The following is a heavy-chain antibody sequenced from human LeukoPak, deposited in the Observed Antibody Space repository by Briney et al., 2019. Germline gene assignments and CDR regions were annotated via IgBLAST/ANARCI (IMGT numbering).Heavy chain of an antibody. CDR2: ISAYNGNT. CDR3: ARAYGSGSYYGY. D-gene: IGHD3-10*01. CDR1: GYTFTTCG. V-gene: IGHV1-18*01. J-gene: IGHJ4*02. Sequence: ASVKVSCKASGYTFTTCGITWVRQAPGQGLEWMGWISAYNGNTNYAQKLQGRVTMTTDTSTSTAYMELRSLRSDDTAVYYCARAYGSGSYYGYWGQGTLVTVSS.